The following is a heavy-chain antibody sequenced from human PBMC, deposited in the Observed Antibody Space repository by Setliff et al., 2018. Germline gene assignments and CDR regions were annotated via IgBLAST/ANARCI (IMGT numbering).Heavy chain of an antibody. CDR2: ISGSGGST. V-gene: IGHV3-23*01. CDR1: GFAFSSYA. Sequence: GGSLRLSCAASGFAFSSYAMSWVRQPPGKGLEWVSAISGSGGSTYYADSVKGRFTISRDNAKNSLYLQMNSLRAEDTAVYYCARERFVAVGNWFDPWGQGTLVTVSS. J-gene: IGHJ5*02. CDR3: ARERFVAVGNWFDP. D-gene: IGHD6-19*01.